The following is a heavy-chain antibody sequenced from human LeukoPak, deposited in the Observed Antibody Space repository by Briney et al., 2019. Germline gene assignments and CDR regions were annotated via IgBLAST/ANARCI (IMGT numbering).Heavy chain of an antibody. D-gene: IGHD3-16*02. Sequence: GASVKVFCKASGYTFTSYDINWVRQATGQGLEWMGWMNPNSGNTGYAQKFQGRVTMTRNTSISTAYMELSSLRSEDTAVYYCAREMSNYVWGSYRYYYYYGMDVWGQGTTVTVSS. CDR1: GYTFTSYD. V-gene: IGHV1-8*01. J-gene: IGHJ6*02. CDR3: AREMSNYVWGSYRYYYYYGMDV. CDR2: MNPNSGNT.